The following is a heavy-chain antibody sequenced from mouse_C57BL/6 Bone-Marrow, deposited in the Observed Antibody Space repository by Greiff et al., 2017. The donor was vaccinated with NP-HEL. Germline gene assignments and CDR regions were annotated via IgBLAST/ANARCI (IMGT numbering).Heavy chain of an antibody. Sequence: QVQLQQSGAELVMPGASVKLSSKASGYTFTSYWMHWVKQRPGQGLEWIGEIDPSDSYDNSNQKFKGKSTLTVDKSSSTAYMQLSSQTSEDSAVYDCARGTTVVADYWGQGTTLTVSS. J-gene: IGHJ2*01. CDR1: GYTFTSYW. D-gene: IGHD1-1*01. CDR3: ARGTTVVADY. V-gene: IGHV1-69*01. CDR2: IDPSDSYD.